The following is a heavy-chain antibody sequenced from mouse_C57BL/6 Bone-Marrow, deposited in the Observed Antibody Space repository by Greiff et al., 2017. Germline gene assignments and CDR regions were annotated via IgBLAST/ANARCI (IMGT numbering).Heavy chain of an antibody. V-gene: IGHV1-61*01. CDR1: GYTFTSYW. Sequence: VQLQQPGAELVRPGSSVKLSCKASGYTFTSYWMDWVKQRPGQGLEWIGNIYPSDSETHYNQKFKDKATLTVDKSSSTAYMQLSSLTSDDSAVYDCAGTCLCDDDGDDYAMDYWGQGTSVTVSS. D-gene: IGHD2-4*01. CDR3: AGTCLCDDDGDDYAMDY. CDR2: IYPSDSET. J-gene: IGHJ4*01.